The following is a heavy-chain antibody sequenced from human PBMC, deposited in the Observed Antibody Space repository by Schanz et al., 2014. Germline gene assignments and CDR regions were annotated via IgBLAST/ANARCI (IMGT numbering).Heavy chain of an antibody. Sequence: VQLVESGGGLVQPGGSLRLSCAASGFTFSGSVMHWVRQASGKGLEWVSYISSGGSDTYYADSVRGRFTLSRDNSKNTVYLQMNSLRAEDTALYFCATDYSGGGCHIWGQGTMVTVSS. J-gene: IGHJ3*02. CDR1: GFTFSGSV. V-gene: IGHV3-NL1*01. CDR2: ISSGGSDT. CDR3: ATDYSGGGCHI. D-gene: IGHD6-19*01.